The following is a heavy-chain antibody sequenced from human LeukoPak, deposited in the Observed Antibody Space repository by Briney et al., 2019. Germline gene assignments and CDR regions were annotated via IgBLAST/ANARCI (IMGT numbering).Heavy chain of an antibody. J-gene: IGHJ6*02. CDR1: GGTFSSYA. D-gene: IGHD6-13*01. CDR2: IIPILGIA. V-gene: IGHV1-69*04. CDR3: ARDKRAIAAAGTVPRYYYYGMDV. Sequence: ASVKVSCKASGGTFSSYAISWVRQAPGQGLEWMGRIIPILGIANYAQKFQGRVTITADKSTSTAYMELSGLRSEDTAVYYCARDKRAIAAAGTVPRYYYYGMDVWGQGTTVTVSS.